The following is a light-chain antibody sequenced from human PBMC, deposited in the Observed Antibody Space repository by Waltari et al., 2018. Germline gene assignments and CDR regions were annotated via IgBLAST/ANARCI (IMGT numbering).Light chain of an antibody. CDR2: DAS. J-gene: IGKJ2*01. V-gene: IGKV1-33*01. CDR1: QDITTF. Sequence: DIQMTQSPSSLSASVGDRVTITCQTSQDITTFVNWYQQKPGTAPKLLIYDASNLETGVPSRFSGSGSGTDFTFSISSLQPEDIATYYCQQYKSLPYTFGQGTKVEIK. CDR3: QQYKSLPYT.